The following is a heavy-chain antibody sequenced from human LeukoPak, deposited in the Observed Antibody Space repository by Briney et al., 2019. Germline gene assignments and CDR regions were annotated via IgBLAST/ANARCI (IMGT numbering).Heavy chain of an antibody. CDR3: TTDFDM. CDR1: GFTFTNAW. J-gene: IGHJ3*02. CDR2: FENTAFRGTA. Sequence: GGSRRLSCSASGFTFTNAWMIWVRQAPGKGLEWVGRFENTAFRGTADYAAPVRGRFTSQRDDSKNTLYLQMHSLKIEDTGVYYCTTDFDMWGQGTMVTVSS. V-gene: IGHV3-15*04.